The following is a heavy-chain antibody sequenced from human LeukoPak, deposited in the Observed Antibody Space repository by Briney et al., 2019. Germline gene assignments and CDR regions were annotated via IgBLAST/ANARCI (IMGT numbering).Heavy chain of an antibody. CDR2: INHSGST. D-gene: IGHD3-22*01. CDR3: ARGRRRKYYDTSGYSHPDFDY. J-gene: IGHJ4*02. Sequence: SETLSLTCALYGGSFSGYYWSWIRQPPGKGLEWIGEINHSGSTNYNPSLKSRVTISVDTSKNQFSLKLSSVTAADTAVYYCARGRRRKYYDTSGYSHPDFDYWGQGTLVTVSS. V-gene: IGHV4-34*01. CDR1: GGSFSGYY.